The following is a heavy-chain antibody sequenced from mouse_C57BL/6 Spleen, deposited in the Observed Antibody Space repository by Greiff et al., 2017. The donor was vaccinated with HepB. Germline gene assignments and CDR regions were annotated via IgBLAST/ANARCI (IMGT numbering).Heavy chain of an antibody. Sequence: QVQLQQSGAELARPGASVKLSCKASGYTFTSYGISWVKQRPGQGLEWIGEIYPRSGNTYYNEKFKGKATLTADKSSSTAYMELRSLTSEDSAVYLCARRTTVVDTDGWGKGTTLTVDS. CDR2: IYPRSGNT. CDR1: GYTFTSYG. V-gene: IGHV1-81*01. J-gene: IGHJ2*01. D-gene: IGHD1-1*01. CDR3: ARRTTVVDTDG.